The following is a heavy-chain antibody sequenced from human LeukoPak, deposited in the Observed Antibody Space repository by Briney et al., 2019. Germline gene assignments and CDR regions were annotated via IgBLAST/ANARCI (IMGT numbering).Heavy chain of an antibody. CDR2: IKQDGSEK. CDR3: ARDLHGSGSYYNFYYYYGMDV. Sequence: PGGSLRLSCAASGFTFSSYWMSWVRQAPGKGLEWVANIKQDGSEKYYVDSVKGRFTISRDNAKTSLYLQMNSLRAEDTAVYYCARDLHGSGSYYNFYYYYGMDVWGQGTTVTVSS. V-gene: IGHV3-7*01. J-gene: IGHJ6*02. D-gene: IGHD3-10*01. CDR1: GFTFSSYW.